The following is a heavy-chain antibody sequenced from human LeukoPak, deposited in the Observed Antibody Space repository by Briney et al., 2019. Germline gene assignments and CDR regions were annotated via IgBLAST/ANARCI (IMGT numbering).Heavy chain of an antibody. D-gene: IGHD3-22*01. Sequence: PGGSLRLSCAASGFTFSSYWMSWVRQAPGKGLEWVANIKQDGSEKYYVDSVKGRFTISRDNAKNSLYLQMNSLRAEDTAVYYCARETYYYDSSGYYPQYYFDYWGQGTLVTVSS. J-gene: IGHJ4*02. CDR3: ARETYYYDSSGYYPQYYFDY. CDR1: GFTFSSYW. CDR2: IKQDGSEK. V-gene: IGHV3-7*01.